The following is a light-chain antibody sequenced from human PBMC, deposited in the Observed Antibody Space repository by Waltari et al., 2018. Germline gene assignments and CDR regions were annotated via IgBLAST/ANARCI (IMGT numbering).Light chain of an antibody. V-gene: IGLV2-14*03. Sequence: QSALTQPASVSGSPGQSITISCTGIGSAVGASYFVSWYQHHPGKAPQVIIYDVTNRPSGISDRFSASMSANTASLTISGLQPEDEGYYYCSSQTADGVVLFGGGTQVTVL. CDR2: DVT. CDR1: GSAVGASYF. J-gene: IGLJ3*02. CDR3: SSQTADGVVL.